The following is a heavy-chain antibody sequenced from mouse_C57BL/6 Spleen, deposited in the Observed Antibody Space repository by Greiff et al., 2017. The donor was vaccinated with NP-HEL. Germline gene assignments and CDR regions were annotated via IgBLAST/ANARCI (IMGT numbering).Heavy chain of an antibody. CDR2: IDPETGGT. J-gene: IGHJ4*01. CDR1: GYTFTDYE. CDR3: TRNYGNYFYARDY. D-gene: IGHD2-1*01. Sequence: VQLQESGAELVRPGASVTLSCKASGYTFTDYEMHWVKQTPVHGLEWIGAIDPETGGTAYNQKFKGKAILTADKSSSTAYMELRSLTSEDSAVYYCTRNYGNYFYARDYWGQGTSVTVSS. V-gene: IGHV1-15*01.